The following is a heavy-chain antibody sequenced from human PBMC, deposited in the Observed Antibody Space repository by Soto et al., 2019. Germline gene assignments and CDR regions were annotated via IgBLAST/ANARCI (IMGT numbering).Heavy chain of an antibody. V-gene: IGHV1-8*01. CDR1: GYTFTHFD. J-gene: IGHJ5*02. CDR2: MNPDSGKT. D-gene: IGHD4-17*01. CDR3: ARAPDYGDFGRWFDP. Sequence: QVQLVQSGAEVRKPGASVKVSCKASGYTFTHFDINWVRQAHGHGLEWMGWMNPDSGKTAYAEKFRGRVTMTRNTSMSTAYMELTSLTSEDTAVYYCARAPDYGDFGRWFDPWGQGTQVIVSS.